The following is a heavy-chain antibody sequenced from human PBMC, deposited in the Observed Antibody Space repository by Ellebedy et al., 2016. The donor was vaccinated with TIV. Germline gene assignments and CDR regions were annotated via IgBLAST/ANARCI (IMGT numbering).Heavy chain of an antibody. CDR2: IINSCSTI. Sequence: GESLKISCATSGFTFSSSSMNWVRQAPGKGLEWVSYIINSCSTIYYADSVKGRFTISRDNAKNSLYLQMNSLRAEDTAVYYCAKDLGELLPALNFDYWGQGSLVTVSS. V-gene: IGHV3-48*04. J-gene: IGHJ4*02. CDR1: GFTFSSSS. D-gene: IGHD1-26*01. CDR3: AKDLGELLPALNFDY.